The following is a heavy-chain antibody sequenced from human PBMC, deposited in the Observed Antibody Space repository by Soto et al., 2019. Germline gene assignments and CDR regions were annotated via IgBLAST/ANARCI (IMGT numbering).Heavy chain of an antibody. Sequence: PXGSLRLSCAASGFIFGSYSMTWVRHAPGKGLEWVSGITANGGDTYNADSVKGRFAISRDNSKNTLYLQMNSLRAEDTAIYYCARAYAGFWNYAGLDVWGQGTTVTVSS. CDR1: GFIFGSYS. V-gene: IGHV3-23*01. D-gene: IGHD1-7*01. CDR3: ARAYAGFWNYAGLDV. CDR2: ITANGGDT. J-gene: IGHJ6*02.